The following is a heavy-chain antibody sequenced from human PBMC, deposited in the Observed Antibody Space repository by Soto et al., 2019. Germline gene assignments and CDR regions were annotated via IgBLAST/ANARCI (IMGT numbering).Heavy chain of an antibody. J-gene: IGHJ4*02. Sequence: PSETLSLTCTVSGGSISSYYWSWIRQPPGKGLEWIGYIYYSGSTNYNPSLKSRVTISVDTSKNQFSLKLSSVTAADTAVYYCASYTVVFDYWGRGTLVTVSS. CDR3: ASYTVVFDY. D-gene: IGHD2-15*01. CDR2: IYYSGST. CDR1: GGSISSYY. V-gene: IGHV4-59*01.